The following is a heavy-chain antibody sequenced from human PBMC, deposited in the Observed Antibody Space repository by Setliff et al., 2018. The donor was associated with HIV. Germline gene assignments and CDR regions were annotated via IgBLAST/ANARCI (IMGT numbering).Heavy chain of an antibody. CDR3: ASMVHCTNGVCLDAFDI. V-gene: IGHV1-2*06. J-gene: IGHJ3*02. CDR1: GYTFTGYF. CDR2: INPNSGGT. Sequence: ASVKVSCKASGYTFTGYFMHWVRQAPGQGLEWMGRINPNSGGTNYAQKFQGRATMTRDTSISTAYMELSRLRSDDTAVYYCASMVHCTNGVCLDAFDIWGQGTMVTVSS. D-gene: IGHD2-8*01.